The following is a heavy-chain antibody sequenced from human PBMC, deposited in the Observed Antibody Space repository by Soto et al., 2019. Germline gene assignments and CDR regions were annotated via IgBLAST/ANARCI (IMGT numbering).Heavy chain of an antibody. D-gene: IGHD6-19*01. J-gene: IGHJ4*02. V-gene: IGHV3-23*01. CDR1: GFTFSSYA. CDR2: ISGSGGST. Sequence: VGSLRLSCAASGFTFSSYAMSWVRQAPGKGLEWVSAISGSGGSTYYADSVKGRFTISRDNSKNTLYLQMNSLRAEDTAVYYCAKESQWLVQRAYFDYWGQGTLVTVSS. CDR3: AKESQWLVQRAYFDY.